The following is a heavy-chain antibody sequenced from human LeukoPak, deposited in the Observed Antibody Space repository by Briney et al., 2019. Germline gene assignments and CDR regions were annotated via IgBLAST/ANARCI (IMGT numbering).Heavy chain of an antibody. J-gene: IGHJ4*02. CDR3: ARMVVTMVRVFFFDY. Sequence: PSETLSLTCAVYGGSFSGYYWSWIRQPPGKGLEWIGYIYYSGSTNYNPSLKSRVTISVDTSKNQFSLKLSSVTAADTAVYYCARMVVTMVRVFFFDYWGQGTLVTVSS. CDR1: GGSFSGYY. CDR2: IYYSGST. D-gene: IGHD3-10*01. V-gene: IGHV4-59*01.